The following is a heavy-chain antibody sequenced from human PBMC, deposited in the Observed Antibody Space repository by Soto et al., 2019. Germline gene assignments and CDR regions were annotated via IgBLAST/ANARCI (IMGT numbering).Heavy chain of an antibody. CDR2: ISYDGSNK. CDR3: ARGEQWLVRELADY. CDR1: GFTFSSYA. J-gene: IGHJ4*02. Sequence: GGSLRLSCAASGFTFSSYAMHWVRQAPGKGLEWVAVISYDGSNKYYADSVKGRFTISRDNSKNTLYLQMNSLGAEDTAVYYCARGEQWLVRELADYWGQGTLVTVSS. V-gene: IGHV3-30-3*01. D-gene: IGHD6-19*01.